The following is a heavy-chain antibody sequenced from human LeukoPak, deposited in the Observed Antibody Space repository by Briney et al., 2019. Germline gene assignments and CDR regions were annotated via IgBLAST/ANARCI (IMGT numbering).Heavy chain of an antibody. CDR3: ARAAYSSNWYSAFDI. CDR2: IYYSGST. V-gene: IGHV4-59*01. D-gene: IGHD6-13*01. Sequence: SETLSLTCTVSGGSISSYYWSWIRQPPGKGLEWIGYIYYSGSTNYNPPLKSRVTISADTSKNQFSLTLSSVSAADTAVYYCARAAYSSNWYSAFDIWGQGTMVTVSS. J-gene: IGHJ3*02. CDR1: GGSISSYY.